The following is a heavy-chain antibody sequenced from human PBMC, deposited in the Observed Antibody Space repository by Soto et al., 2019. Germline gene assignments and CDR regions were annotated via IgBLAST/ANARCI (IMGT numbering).Heavy chain of an antibody. D-gene: IGHD2-21*01. J-gene: IGHJ6*02. V-gene: IGHV3-48*04. Sequence: PGGSLRLSCAASGFTFSSYSMNWVRQAPGKGLEWVSYIGISSTTIYYADSVKGRFTISRDNAKNSLYLQMNSLRAEDTAVYYCARDGDTPYGMDVWGQGTTVTVSS. CDR3: ARDGDTPYGMDV. CDR1: GFTFSSYS. CDR2: IGISSTTI.